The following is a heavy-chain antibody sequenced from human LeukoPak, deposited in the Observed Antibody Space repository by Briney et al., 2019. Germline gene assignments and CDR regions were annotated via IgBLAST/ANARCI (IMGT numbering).Heavy chain of an antibody. J-gene: IGHJ4*02. V-gene: IGHV3-66*01. CDR2: IYSGGST. D-gene: IGHD3-22*01. CDR1: GFTVSSNY. CDR3: ARDHGYYDSSGYYYVHDY. Sequence: GGSLRLSCEASGFTVSSNYMSWVRQAPGKGLEWVSVIYSGGSTYYADSVKGRFTISRDNSKNTLYLQMNSLRAEDTAVYYCARDHGYYDSSGYYYVHDYWGQGTLVTVSS.